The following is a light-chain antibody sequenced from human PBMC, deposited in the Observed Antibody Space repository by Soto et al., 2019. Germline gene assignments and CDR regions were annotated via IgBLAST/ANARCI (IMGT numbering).Light chain of an antibody. CDR2: SNT. V-gene: IGLV1-44*01. Sequence: QSVLTQPPSASGTPGQRVTISCSGSSTNIGSNTVAWYQQLPQTAPKLLVHSNTERPSGVPDRFSGAKSGTSASLVISGLQSDDEADFYCAAWDDSLSGTVFGGGTKLTVL. CDR3: AAWDDSLSGTV. CDR1: STNIGSNT. J-gene: IGLJ3*02.